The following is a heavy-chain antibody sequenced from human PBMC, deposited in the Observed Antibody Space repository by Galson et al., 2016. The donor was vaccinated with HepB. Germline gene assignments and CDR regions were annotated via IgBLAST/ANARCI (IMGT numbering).Heavy chain of an antibody. D-gene: IGHD1-1*01. CDR3: TTGGGNWALGMDV. CDR2: IKSKTDGGTA. J-gene: IGHJ6*02. V-gene: IGHV3-15*01. CDR1: GFTFSNAW. Sequence: SLRLSCAGSGFTFSNAWMSWVRQAPGKGLEWVGRIKSKTDGGTADYAAPVKGRFTISRDDSKNTLYLQMNSLKTEDTAVYYCTTGGGNWALGMDVWGQGTTVTV.